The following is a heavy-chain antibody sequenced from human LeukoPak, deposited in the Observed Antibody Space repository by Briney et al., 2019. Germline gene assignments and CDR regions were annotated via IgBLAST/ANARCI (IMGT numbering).Heavy chain of an antibody. J-gene: IGHJ3*02. V-gene: IGHV1-18*01. Sequence: ASVKVSCKASGYTFTSYGISWVRQAPGQGLEWMGWISAYNGNTNYAQKFQGRVTMTRDTSISTAYMELSRLRSDDTAVYYCARGPRITIFGVVIMGYDAFDIWGQGTMVTVSS. CDR1: GYTFTSYG. CDR3: ARGPRITIFGVVIMGYDAFDI. D-gene: IGHD3-3*01. CDR2: ISAYNGNT.